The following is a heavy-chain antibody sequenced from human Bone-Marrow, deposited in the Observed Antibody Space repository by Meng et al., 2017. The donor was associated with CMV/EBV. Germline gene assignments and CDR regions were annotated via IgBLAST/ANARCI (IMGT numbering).Heavy chain of an antibody. CDR3: ARDRYCSSTSCHNWFDP. Sequence: GGSLRLSCAASGFTFSSYWMHWVRQAPGKGLVWVSRINSDGSSTSYADSVKGRFTISRDNAKNTLYLQMNSLRAEDTAVYYCARDRYCSSTSCHNWFDPWGQGTRVTVSS. CDR2: INSDGSST. V-gene: IGHV3-74*01. CDR1: GFTFSSYW. J-gene: IGHJ5*02. D-gene: IGHD2-2*01.